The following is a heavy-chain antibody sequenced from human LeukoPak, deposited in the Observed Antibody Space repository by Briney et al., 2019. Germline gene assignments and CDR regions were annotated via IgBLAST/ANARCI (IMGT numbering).Heavy chain of an antibody. CDR2: LGTAGDT. J-gene: IGHJ6*02. CDR1: GFTLSNYA. V-gene: IGHV3-13*01. Sequence: GGSLRLSCAASGFTLSNYAMHWVRQPAGEGLEWVSALGTAGDTFYPGSVKGRFTISRDNAKNTLFLQMNSLRVEDTAPYYCAKSVAIYFYYGLDVWGQGTTVTVSS. D-gene: IGHD3-3*01. CDR3: AKSVAIYFYYGLDV.